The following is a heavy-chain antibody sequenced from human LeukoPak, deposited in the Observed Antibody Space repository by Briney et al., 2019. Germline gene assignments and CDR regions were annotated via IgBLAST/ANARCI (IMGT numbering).Heavy chain of an antibody. V-gene: IGHV3-74*01. CDR2: INSDGSST. Sequence: GGSLRLSCAASGFTFSSYWMHWVRQAPGKGPVWVSHINSDGSSTSYADSVRGRFTISRDNAKDTLYLQMNSLRAEDTAVYYCARGYYDSSGYIKQYYYYYYGMDVWGQGTTVTVSS. CDR1: GFTFSSYW. D-gene: IGHD3-22*01. CDR3: ARGYYDSSGYIKQYYYYYYGMDV. J-gene: IGHJ6*02.